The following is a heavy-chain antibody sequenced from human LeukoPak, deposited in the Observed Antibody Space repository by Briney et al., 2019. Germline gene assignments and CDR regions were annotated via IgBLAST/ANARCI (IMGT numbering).Heavy chain of an antibody. D-gene: IGHD3-3*01. Sequence: GGSLRLSCAASGFTFSSYAMSWVRQAPGKGLEWVSGISGSGGSTYYADSVKGRFTISRDNSKNSLFLQINSLRAEDTAVYYCAAGPDDFWSGYLSFWGQGTPVTVSS. CDR3: AAGPDDFWSGYLSF. CDR1: GFTFSSYA. CDR2: ISGSGGST. V-gene: IGHV3-23*01. J-gene: IGHJ4*02.